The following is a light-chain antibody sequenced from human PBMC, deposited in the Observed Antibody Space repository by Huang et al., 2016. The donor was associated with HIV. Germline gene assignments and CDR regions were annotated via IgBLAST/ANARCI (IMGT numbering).Light chain of an antibody. Sequence: EIVMTQSPATLSVSPGERATLSCRATQSFSHNLAWYQQKPGQAPRLLIYGASTRATCVPDRFSGSGSGTEFTLTISSLQSEDFAVYYCQQYNKWPRGTFGQGTRVEVK. V-gene: IGKV3-15*01. J-gene: IGKJ1*01. CDR3: QQYNKWPRGT. CDR2: GAS. CDR1: QSFSHN.